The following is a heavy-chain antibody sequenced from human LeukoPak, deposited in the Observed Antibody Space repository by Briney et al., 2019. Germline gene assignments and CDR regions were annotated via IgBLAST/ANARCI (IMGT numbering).Heavy chain of an antibody. V-gene: IGHV3-9*01. D-gene: IGHD6-19*01. J-gene: IGHJ4*02. Sequence: GVSLRHSCAASGFTFDDYAMHGVRQAPGKGLEWVSGISWNSGSIGYADSVKGRFTISRDNAKNSLYLQMNSLRAEDTALYYCAKDTGIAVAGPFDYWGQGTLVTVSS. CDR1: GFTFDDYA. CDR2: ISWNSGSI. CDR3: AKDTGIAVAGPFDY.